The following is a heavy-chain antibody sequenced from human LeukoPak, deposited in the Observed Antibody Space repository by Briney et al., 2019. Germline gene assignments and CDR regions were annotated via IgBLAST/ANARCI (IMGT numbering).Heavy chain of an antibody. CDR1: GGSISSGSYF. D-gene: IGHD4-23*01. Sequence: SETLSLACSVSGGSISSGSYFWTWIRQPAGKGLEWIGRIYTSGTIYYNPSLKGRVTISIDTSKNQFSLKLRSVNAADTAVYYCARVNGRNYYFDYWGQGTLVAVSS. J-gene: IGHJ4*02. V-gene: IGHV4-61*02. CDR3: ARVNGRNYYFDY. CDR2: IYTSGTI.